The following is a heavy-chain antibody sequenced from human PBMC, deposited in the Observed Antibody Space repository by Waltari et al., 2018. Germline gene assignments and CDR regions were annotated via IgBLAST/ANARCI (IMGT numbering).Heavy chain of an antibody. V-gene: IGHV4-39*01. CDR2: FSYNANT. D-gene: IGHD2-15*01. Sequence: QLQLQESGPGLVKPSETLSLTCPVPGGSISSTSYYWGWIRQPPGKGLEWIGSFSYNANTYYNPSLKSRITSSVDTSKNQFSLQLRSVTAADTAMYYCARPGRVGGGSLMGLDYWGQGTLVTVSS. CDR1: GGSISSTSYY. CDR3: ARPGRVGGGSLMGLDY. J-gene: IGHJ4*02.